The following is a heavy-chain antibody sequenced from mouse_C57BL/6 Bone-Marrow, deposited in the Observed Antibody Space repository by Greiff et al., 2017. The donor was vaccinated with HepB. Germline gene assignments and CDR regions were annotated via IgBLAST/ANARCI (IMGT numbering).Heavy chain of an antibody. Sequence: VKLVESGPGLVAPSQSLSITCTVSGFSLTSYGVSWVRQPPGKGLEWLGVIWGDGSTNYHSALISRLSISKGNSKSQVFLKLNSLQTDDTATYYCAKPNFYYYGSSGYFDVWGTGTTVTVSS. J-gene: IGHJ1*03. CDR2: IWGDGST. CDR3: AKPNFYYYGSSGYFDV. D-gene: IGHD1-1*01. V-gene: IGHV2-3*01. CDR1: GFSLTSYG.